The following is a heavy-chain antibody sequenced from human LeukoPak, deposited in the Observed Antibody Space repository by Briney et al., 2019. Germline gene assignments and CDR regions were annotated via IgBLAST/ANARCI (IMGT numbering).Heavy chain of an antibody. Sequence: PSETLSLTCTVSGGSISSYYWSWIRQPPGKGLEWIGYIYYSGSTSYNPSLKSRVTISVDTSKKQFSLKLSSVTAADTAVYYCARDAQGLVINWGQGTLVTVSS. CDR2: IYYSGST. CDR1: GGSISSYY. V-gene: IGHV4-59*12. J-gene: IGHJ4*02. CDR3: ARDAQGLVIN. D-gene: IGHD3-22*01.